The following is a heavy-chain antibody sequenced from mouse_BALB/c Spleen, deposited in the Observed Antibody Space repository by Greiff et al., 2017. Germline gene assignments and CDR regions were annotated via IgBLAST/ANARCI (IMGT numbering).Heavy chain of an antibody. D-gene: IGHD2-1*01. Sequence: EVQRVESGGGLVKPGGSLKLSCAASGFAFSSYDMSWVRQTPEKRLEWVAYISSGGGSTYYPDTVKGRFTISRDNAKNTLYLQMSSLKSEDTAMYYCARHPRYGKDWYFDVWGAGTTVTVSS. CDR2: ISSGGGST. CDR1: GFAFSSYD. CDR3: ARHPRYGKDWYFDV. V-gene: IGHV5-12-1*01. J-gene: IGHJ1*01.